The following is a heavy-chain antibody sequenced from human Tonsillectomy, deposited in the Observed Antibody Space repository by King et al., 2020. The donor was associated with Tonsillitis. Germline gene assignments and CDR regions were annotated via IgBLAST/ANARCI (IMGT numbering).Heavy chain of an antibody. V-gene: IGHV1-2*02. CDR2: IHPNGGGT. CDR1: GYTFTVHY. D-gene: IGHD3-16*01. J-gene: IGHJ1*01. Sequence: QLVQSGAEVKKPGASVKVSCKTSGYTFTVHYMFWVRQAPGQGLEWMGWIHPNGGGTHYAQKFQGRITMTRDTSISTAYMELSRLRSDDTAVYYCARGYIWGSYGGQGTLVTVPS. CDR3: ARGYIWGSY.